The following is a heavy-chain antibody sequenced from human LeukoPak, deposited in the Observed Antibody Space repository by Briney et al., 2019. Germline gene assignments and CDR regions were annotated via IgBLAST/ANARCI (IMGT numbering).Heavy chain of an antibody. Sequence: SETLSLTCTVSGGSISSSSYYWGWIRQPPGKGLEWIGSIYYTGSPYYNPPLKSRVTISIDTSQSRFSLKLSSVTAADTAVYYCAREGRIAAPGSPFDYWGQGTLVTVSS. CDR1: GGSISSSSYY. V-gene: IGHV4-39*07. CDR3: AREGRIAAPGSPFDY. CDR2: IYYTGSP. J-gene: IGHJ4*02. D-gene: IGHD6-13*01.